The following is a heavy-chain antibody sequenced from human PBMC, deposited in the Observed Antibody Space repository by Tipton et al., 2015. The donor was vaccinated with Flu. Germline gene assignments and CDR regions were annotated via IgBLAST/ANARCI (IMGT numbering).Heavy chain of an antibody. Sequence: QVQLVQSGPEVKPSETLSLTCGVSGDSTRSSNYYWGWIRQPPGKGLEWIGNTFHSGNTYLNPSLKSRVTISIDTSKNQFSLKLSSVTAADTAVYYCARRDYSNYVSEPKNWFDPWGQGALVTVSS. J-gene: IGHJ5*02. D-gene: IGHD4-11*01. CDR2: TFHSGNT. CDR1: GDSTRSSNYY. CDR3: ARRDYSNYVSEPKNWFDP. V-gene: IGHV4-38-2*01.